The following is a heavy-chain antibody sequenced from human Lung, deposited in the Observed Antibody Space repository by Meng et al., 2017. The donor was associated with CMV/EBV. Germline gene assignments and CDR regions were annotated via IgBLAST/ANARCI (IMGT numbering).Heavy chain of an antibody. V-gene: IGHV4-34*01. CDR1: GSFSGYY. CDR2: INHSGST. Sequence: GSFSGYYWSWIRQHPGKGLEWIGEINHSGSTNYNPSLKSRVTISVDTSKNQFSLKLSSVTAADTAVYYCARVGGYCSSTSCDNWFDPWGQGTLVTVSS. CDR3: ARVGGYCSSTSCDNWFDP. J-gene: IGHJ5*02. D-gene: IGHD2-2*01.